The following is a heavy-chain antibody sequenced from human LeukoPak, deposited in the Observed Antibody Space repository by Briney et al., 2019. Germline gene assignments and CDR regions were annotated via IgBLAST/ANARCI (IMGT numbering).Heavy chain of an antibody. CDR1: GGSISSSNW. CDR2: IYHSGST. D-gene: IGHD3-10*01. V-gene: IGHV4-4*02. Sequence: PSETLSLTCAVSGGSISSSNWWSWVRQPPGKGLEWIGEIYHSGSTNYKPSLESRVTISVDKSKNQFSLKLSSVTAADTAVYYCARSYYYGSGRNDAFDIWGQGTMVTVSS. J-gene: IGHJ3*02. CDR3: ARSYYYGSGRNDAFDI.